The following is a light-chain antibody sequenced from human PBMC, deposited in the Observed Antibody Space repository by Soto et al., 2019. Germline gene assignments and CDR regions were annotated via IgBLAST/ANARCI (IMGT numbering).Light chain of an antibody. CDR2: ATS. CDR3: QHYNSYSEA. CDR1: QNIDNY. J-gene: IGKJ1*01. Sequence: DIQMTQSPSSLSASLGDRVTITCRASQNIDNYLNWYQQKPGKAPKLLIYATSTLQSGVPSRFSGSGSGTEFTLTISSLQPDDFATYYCQHYNSYSEAFGQGTKVDIK. V-gene: IGKV1-16*01.